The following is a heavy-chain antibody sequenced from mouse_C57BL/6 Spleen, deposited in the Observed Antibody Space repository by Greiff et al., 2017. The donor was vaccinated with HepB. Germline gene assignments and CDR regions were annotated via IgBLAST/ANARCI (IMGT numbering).Heavy chain of an antibody. CDR3: ARGADSSGYAYAMDY. V-gene: IGHV1-53*01. CDR2: INPSNGGT. J-gene: IGHJ4*01. CDR1: GYTFTSYW. D-gene: IGHD3-2*02. Sequence: VKLQESGTELVKPGASVKLSCKASGYTFTSYWMHWVKQRPGQGLEWIGNINPSNGGTNYNEKFKSKATLTVDKSSSTAYMQLSSLTSADSAVYYCARGADSSGYAYAMDYWGQGTSVTVSS.